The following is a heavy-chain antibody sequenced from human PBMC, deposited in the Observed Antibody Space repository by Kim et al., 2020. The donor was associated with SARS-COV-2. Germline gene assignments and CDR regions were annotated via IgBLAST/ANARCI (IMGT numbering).Heavy chain of an antibody. CDR3: ARDRPTYDILTGYAYYYYGMDG. CDR1: GFTFSSYS. Sequence: GGSLRLSCAASGFTFSSYSMNWVRQAPGKGLEWVSSISSSSSYIYYADSVKGRFTISRDNAKNSLYLQMNSLRAEDTAVYYCARDRPTYDILTGYAYYYYGMDGWGQGTTVTVSS. D-gene: IGHD3-9*01. J-gene: IGHJ6*02. CDR2: ISSSSSYI. V-gene: IGHV3-21*01.